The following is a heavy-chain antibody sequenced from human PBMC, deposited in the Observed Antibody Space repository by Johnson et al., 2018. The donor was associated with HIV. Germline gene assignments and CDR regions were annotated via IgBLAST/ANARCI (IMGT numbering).Heavy chain of an antibody. CDR3: AIIPPGGAGKGADAFDI. Sequence: VQLVDSGGGWVQPGGSLRLSCAASGFTFDDYTMHWVRQAPGKGLEWVSLISWAGGSTYYAASVKGRFTISRDNSKNSLYLQMNSLRAEDTAVYYCAIIPPGGAGKGADAFDIWGQGTMVTVSS. D-gene: IGHD1-26*01. CDR1: GFTFDDYT. J-gene: IGHJ3*02. V-gene: IGHV3-43*01. CDR2: ISWAGGST.